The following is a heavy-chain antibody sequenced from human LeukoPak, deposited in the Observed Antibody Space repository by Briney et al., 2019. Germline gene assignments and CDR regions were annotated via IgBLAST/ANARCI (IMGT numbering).Heavy chain of an antibody. CDR3: AREWELQGHFDY. Sequence: GGSLRLSCAASGFTFSSYSMNWVRQAPGKGLEWVSSISGSSSYIYYADSVKGRFTISRDNAKNSLYLQMNSLRAEDTAVYYCAREWELQGHFDYWGQGTLVTVSS. D-gene: IGHD4-23*01. J-gene: IGHJ4*02. V-gene: IGHV3-21*04. CDR2: ISGSSSYI. CDR1: GFTFSSYS.